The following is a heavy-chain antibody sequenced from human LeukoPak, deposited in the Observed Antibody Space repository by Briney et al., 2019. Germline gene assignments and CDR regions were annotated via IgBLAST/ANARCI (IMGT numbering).Heavy chain of an antibody. Sequence: ASVKVSCKASGYTFTGYYMHWVRQAPGQGLEWMGWINPNSGGTNYAQKFQGWVTMTRDTSISTAYMELSSLRSEDTAVYYCARDPAHRSGYAQYYFDYWGQGTLVTVSS. CDR3: ARDPAHRSGYAQYYFDY. CDR1: GYTFTGYY. D-gene: IGHD3-3*01. V-gene: IGHV1-2*04. J-gene: IGHJ4*02. CDR2: INPNSGGT.